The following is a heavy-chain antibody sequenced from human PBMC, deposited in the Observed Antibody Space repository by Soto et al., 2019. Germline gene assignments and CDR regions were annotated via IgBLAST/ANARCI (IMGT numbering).Heavy chain of an antibody. Sequence: QVQLQESGPGLVKPSQTLSLTCTVSGGSISSGDYYWSWIRQPPGKGLEWIGYIYYSGSTYYNPSLKSRVTISVDTSKNQFSLKLSSVTAADTAVYYCATLVRTEPYYYYSMDVWGQGTTVTVSS. CDR1: GGSISSGDYY. CDR2: IYYSGST. V-gene: IGHV4-30-4*01. J-gene: IGHJ6*02. CDR3: ATLVRTEPYYYYSMDV. D-gene: IGHD1-26*01.